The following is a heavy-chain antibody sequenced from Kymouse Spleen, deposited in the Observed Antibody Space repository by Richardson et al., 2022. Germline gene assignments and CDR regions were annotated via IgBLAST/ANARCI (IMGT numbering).Heavy chain of an antibody. CDR3: ARWSIVGATIDY. D-gene: IGHD1-26*01. Sequence: EVQLVESGGGLVKPGGSLRLSCAASGFTFSSYSMNWVRQAPGKGLEWVSSISSSSSYIYYADSVKGRFTISRDNAKNSLYLQMNSLRAEDTAVYYCARWSIVGATIDYWGQGTLVTVSS. CDR1: GFTFSSYS. V-gene: IGHV3-21*03. CDR2: ISSSSSYI. J-gene: IGHJ4*02.